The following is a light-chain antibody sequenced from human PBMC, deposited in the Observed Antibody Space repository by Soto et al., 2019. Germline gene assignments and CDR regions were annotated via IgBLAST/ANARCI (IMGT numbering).Light chain of an antibody. CDR2: DVS. CDR1: SSDVGGYNY. V-gene: IGLV2-14*01. Sequence: QSALTQPASVSGSPGRSITISCTGTSSDVGGYNYVSWYQQHPGKAPKLMIYDVSNRPSGVSNRFSGSKSGNTASLTISGLQAEDEADYYCISYTSGSTLWVLGGGTTLNAL. J-gene: IGLJ3*02. CDR3: ISYTSGSTLWV.